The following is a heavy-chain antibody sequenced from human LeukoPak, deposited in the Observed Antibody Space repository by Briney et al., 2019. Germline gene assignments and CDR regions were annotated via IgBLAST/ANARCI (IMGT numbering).Heavy chain of an antibody. Sequence: GSSVKVSCKASGGTFSSYAISWVRQAPGQGLEWMGGIIPIFGTANYAQKFQGRVTITADESTSTAYMELSSLRSEDTAVYYCASLIKRYFDWTHFDYWGQGTLVTVSS. J-gene: IGHJ4*02. V-gene: IGHV1-69*01. D-gene: IGHD3-9*01. CDR3: ASLIKRYFDWTHFDY. CDR2: IIPIFGTA. CDR1: GGTFSSYA.